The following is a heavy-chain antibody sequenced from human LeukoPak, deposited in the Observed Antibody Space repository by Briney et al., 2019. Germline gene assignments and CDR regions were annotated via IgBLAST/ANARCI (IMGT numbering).Heavy chain of an antibody. CDR3: ARATGDYVWGSYRLFDY. D-gene: IGHD3-16*02. V-gene: IGHV4-31*03. CDR1: GGSISSGGYY. Sequence: SETLSLTCTVSGGSISSGGYYWSWIRQHPGKGLEWVGYIYYSGSTYYNPSLKSRVTISVDTSKNQFSLKLSSVTAADTAVYYCARATGDYVWGSYRLFDYWGQGTLVTVSS. CDR2: IYYSGST. J-gene: IGHJ4*02.